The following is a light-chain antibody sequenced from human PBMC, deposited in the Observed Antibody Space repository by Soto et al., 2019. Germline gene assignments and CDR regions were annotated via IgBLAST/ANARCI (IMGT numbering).Light chain of an antibody. V-gene: IGKV1-9*01. CDR2: TAS. CDR3: QQVNSYPRT. CDR1: QGISSN. J-gene: IGKJ4*01. Sequence: DIQLTQSPSFLSASVGDRVTITCRASQGISSNLAWYQQKPRKAPNLLIYTASTLQSGVPSRFSGSGSGTQFTLTISSRQPEDFATYYCQQVNSYPRTCGGGTKVEIK.